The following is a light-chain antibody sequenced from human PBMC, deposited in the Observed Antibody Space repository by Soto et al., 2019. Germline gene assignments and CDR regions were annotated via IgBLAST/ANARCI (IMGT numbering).Light chain of an antibody. J-gene: IGKJ1*01. CDR1: QSVRNN. Sequence: EIVMTQSPATLSVSPGERATVPCRASQSVRNNLAWYQQKPGQAPRLLIHGATTRATGIPARFSGSGSGTEFTLTISSLQSEDFAVYYCQQYNNWPRTFGQGTKVDIK. V-gene: IGKV3-15*01. CDR2: GAT. CDR3: QQYNNWPRT.